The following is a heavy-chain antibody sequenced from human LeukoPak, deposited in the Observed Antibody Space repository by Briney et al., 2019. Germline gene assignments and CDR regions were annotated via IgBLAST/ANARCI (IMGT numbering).Heavy chain of an antibody. CDR3: ARAGYCSSTSCQWVPLV. CDR1: GDSIKNYY. CDR2: IYYSGST. V-gene: IGHV4-59*01. Sequence: PSETLSLTCIVSGDSIKNYYWIWIRQSPGKGLEWIGYIYYSGSTYYNPSLKSRVTMSVDTSKNQFSLKLNSVTAADTAVYYCARAGYCSSTSCQWVPLVWGQGTTVTVSS. J-gene: IGHJ6*02. D-gene: IGHD2-2*03.